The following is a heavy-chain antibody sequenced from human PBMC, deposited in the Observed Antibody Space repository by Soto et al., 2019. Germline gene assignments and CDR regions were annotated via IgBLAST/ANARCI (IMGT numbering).Heavy chain of an antibody. D-gene: IGHD5-12*01. CDR1: GYSFTTHW. Sequence: GESLKISCKGSGYSFTTHWIGWVRQMPGKGLEWMGVIYPGDSDTKYSPSFQGQVTISADKSINTAYLQWNTLKASDTAMYSCARGGDWGGHDWGVFYYLGPGTLVTVSS. CDR3: ARGGDWGGHDWGVFYY. CDR2: IYPGDSDT. J-gene: IGHJ4*01. V-gene: IGHV5-51*01.